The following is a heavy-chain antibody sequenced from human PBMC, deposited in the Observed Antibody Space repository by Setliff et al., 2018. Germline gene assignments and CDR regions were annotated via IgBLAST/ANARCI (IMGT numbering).Heavy chain of an antibody. CDR3: ARARGYSYGPFDY. Sequence: GGSLRLSCAASGFTVSSSYMSWVRQAPGKGLEWVSIIYSGGYTNYADSVKGRFTISRDNSKNSLYLQMNSLRAEDTAVYSCARARGYSYGPFDYWGQGTLVTVSS. V-gene: IGHV3-53*01. CDR1: GFTVSSSY. CDR2: IYSGGYT. J-gene: IGHJ4*02. D-gene: IGHD5-18*01.